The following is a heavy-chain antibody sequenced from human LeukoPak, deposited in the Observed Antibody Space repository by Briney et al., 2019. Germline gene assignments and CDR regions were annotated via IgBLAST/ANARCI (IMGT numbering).Heavy chain of an antibody. CDR1: GYIFPGYH. J-gene: IGHJ4*02. CDR3: ARAPAYCGGDCYAGPFDH. V-gene: IGHV1-2*02. CDR2: INPNSGGT. D-gene: IGHD2-21*02. Sequence: ASVKVSCKASGYIFPGYHIHWLRQAPGQGLGCMGWINPNSGGTDSAQKFQGRVTMTRDTAISTAYMELNNLSSDDTAVYYCARAPAYCGGDCYAGPFDHWGQGTLVTVSS.